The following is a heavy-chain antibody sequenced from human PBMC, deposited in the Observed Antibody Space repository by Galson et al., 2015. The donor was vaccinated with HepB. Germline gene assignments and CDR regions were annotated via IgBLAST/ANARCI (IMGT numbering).Heavy chain of an antibody. D-gene: IGHD3-22*01. V-gene: IGHV6-1*01. Sequence: CAISGDSVSSNSAAWNWIRQSPSRGLEWLGRTYYRSKWYNDYAVSVKSRITINPDTPKNQFSLQLNSVTPEDTAVYYCAREGTDYYDSSGYYSSLDYWGQGTLVTVSS. J-gene: IGHJ4*02. CDR3: AREGTDYYDSSGYYSSLDY. CDR1: GDSVSSNSAA. CDR2: TYYRSKWYN.